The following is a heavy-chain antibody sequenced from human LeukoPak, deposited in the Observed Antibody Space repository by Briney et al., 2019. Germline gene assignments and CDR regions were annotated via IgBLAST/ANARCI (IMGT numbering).Heavy chain of an antibody. CDR2: ISSDGSIT. V-gene: IGHV3-74*01. Sequence: AGGSLRLSCAASGVTFNIYWMHWVRQAPGKGLGWVSLISSDGSITSYADSVKGRFTISRDNAKNKVYLQMNSLRVEVTAVYYCARRVGSSESSYYFDYWGQGTLVTVSS. CDR1: GVTFNIYW. D-gene: IGHD3-22*01. CDR3: ARRVGSSESSYYFDY. J-gene: IGHJ4*02.